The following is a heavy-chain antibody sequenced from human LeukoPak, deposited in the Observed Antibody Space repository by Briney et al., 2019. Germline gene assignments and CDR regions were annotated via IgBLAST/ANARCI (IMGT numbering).Heavy chain of an antibody. Sequence: PSETLSLTCAVYGGSFSGYYWSWIRQPPGKGLEWIGEINHSGSTNYNPSLKSRVTISVDTSKNQFSLKLSSVTAADTAVYYCVRAPQLVVVTAMAFDYWGQGTLVTVSS. CDR1: GGSFSGYY. CDR2: INHSGST. V-gene: IGHV4-34*01. D-gene: IGHD2-21*02. CDR3: VRAPQLVVVTAMAFDY. J-gene: IGHJ4*02.